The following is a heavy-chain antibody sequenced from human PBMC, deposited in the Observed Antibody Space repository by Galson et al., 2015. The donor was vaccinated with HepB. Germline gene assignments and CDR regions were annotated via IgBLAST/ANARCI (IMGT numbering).Heavy chain of an antibody. V-gene: IGHV1-18*01. CDR1: GYTFSTYA. Sequence: SVKVSCKASGYTFSTYAITWVRQAPGQGLEWMGWISPYNRATKYARKFQGRVTMTTDTSTSTAYMELRSLRSDDTAFYYCARGALVRVVGGSQNNGFAPWGQGTLVTVSS. D-gene: IGHD2-15*01. CDR3: ARGALVRVVGGSQNNGFAP. CDR2: ISPYNRAT. J-gene: IGHJ5*02.